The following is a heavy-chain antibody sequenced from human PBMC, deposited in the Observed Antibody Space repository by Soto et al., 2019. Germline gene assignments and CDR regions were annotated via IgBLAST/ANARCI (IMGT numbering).Heavy chain of an antibody. J-gene: IGHJ2*01. CDR2: ISGSGGST. V-gene: IGHV3-23*01. CDR3: AKDLRTYGAYWYFDL. CDR1: GFTFSSYA. Sequence: GGSLRLSCAASGFTFSSYAMSWVRQAPGKGLEWVSTISGSGGSTYYADSVKGRFTISRDNSKNTLYLQMNSLRAEDTAVYYCAKDLRTYGAYWYFDLWGRGTLVTVSS. D-gene: IGHD4-17*01.